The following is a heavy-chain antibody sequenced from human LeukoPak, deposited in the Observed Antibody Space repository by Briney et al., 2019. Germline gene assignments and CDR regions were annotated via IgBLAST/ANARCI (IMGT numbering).Heavy chain of an antibody. CDR1: GFTFSSYA. J-gene: IGHJ4*02. V-gene: IGHV3-23*01. D-gene: IGHD5-12*01. CDR3: AKTGGRLLVY. Sequence: GGSLRPSCAASGFTFSSYAMSWVRQAPGKGLEWVSAISGSGGSTYYADSVKGRFAISRDNSKNTLYLQMNSLRAEDTAVYYCAKTGGRLLVYWGQGTLVTVSS. CDR2: ISGSGGST.